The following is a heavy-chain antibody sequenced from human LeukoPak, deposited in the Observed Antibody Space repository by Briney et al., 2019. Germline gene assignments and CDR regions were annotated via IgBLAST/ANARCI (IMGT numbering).Heavy chain of an antibody. CDR1: GGSISSGSYY. J-gene: IGHJ4*02. D-gene: IGHD3-9*01. V-gene: IGHV4-61*02. Sequence: PSETLSLTCTVSGGSISSGSYYWSWIRQPAGKGLEWIGRIYTSGSTNYNPSLKSRVTISVDTSKNQFSLKLSSVTAADTAVYYCAREGEDYDTLTGYGNSWGQGTLVTVSS. CDR3: AREGEDYDTLTGYGNS. CDR2: IYTSGST.